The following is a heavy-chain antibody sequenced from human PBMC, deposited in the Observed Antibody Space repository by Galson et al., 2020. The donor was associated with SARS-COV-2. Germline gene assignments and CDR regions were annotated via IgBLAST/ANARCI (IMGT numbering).Heavy chain of an antibody. CDR1: GFTFCSYA. D-gene: IGHD4-17*01. J-gene: IGHJ4*02. V-gene: IGHV3-23*01. CDR2: ISGSGGST. CDR3: AKGPLDYGDDDILAPFDY. Sequence: GESLKISCAASGFTFCSYAMSWVRQAPGKGLEWVSAISGSGGSTYYADSVKGRFTISRDNSKNTLYLQMNSLRAEDTAVYYCAKGPLDYGDDDILAPFDYWGQGTLISVAS.